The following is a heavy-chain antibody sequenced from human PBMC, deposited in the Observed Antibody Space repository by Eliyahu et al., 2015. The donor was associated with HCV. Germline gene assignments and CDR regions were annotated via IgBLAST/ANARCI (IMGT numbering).Heavy chain of an antibody. D-gene: IGHD6-13*01. V-gene: IGHV2-5*01. CDR3: AHLTSSSWRYYFDY. Sequence: QITLKESGPTLVKPTQTLTLTCTFSGFSLSTSGVGVGWIRQPPGKALEWLALIYWNDDKRYSPSLKSRLHHHQGHPQKPGGPYKDQQDPVDTATYYCAHLTSSSWRYYFDYWGQGTLVTVSS. J-gene: IGHJ4*02. CDR1: GFSLSTSGVG. CDR2: IYWNDDK.